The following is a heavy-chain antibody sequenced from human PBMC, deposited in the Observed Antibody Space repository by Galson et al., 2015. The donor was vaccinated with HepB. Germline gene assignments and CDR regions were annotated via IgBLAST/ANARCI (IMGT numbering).Heavy chain of an antibody. CDR3: ARVNTTGHSFYHMDV. J-gene: IGHJ6*03. CDR2: IHPGDSDA. CDR1: GYSFTHYS. Sequence: QSGAEVKKPGESLTISCTGSGYSFTHYSIAWVRQMPGKGLDWMGIIHPGDSDARHSPSFQGQTTFSVDKSLSTAYLQWKSLTASDSAMYYCARVNTTGHSFYHMDVWGIGTTVTVSS. D-gene: IGHD5-18*01. V-gene: IGHV5-51*01.